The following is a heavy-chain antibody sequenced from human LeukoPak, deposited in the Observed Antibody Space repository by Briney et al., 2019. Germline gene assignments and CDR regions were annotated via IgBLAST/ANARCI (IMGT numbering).Heavy chain of an antibody. J-gene: IGHJ4*02. D-gene: IGHD6-19*01. V-gene: IGHV3-53*01. CDR1: GFTFSSNY. CDR3: ARGSGWYPHFDY. CDR2: VYSGSST. Sequence: GGSLRLSCAASGFTFSSNYMSWVRQAPGKGLEWVSVVYSGSSTYYADSVKGRFTISRDNSKNTLYLQMNSLRAEDTAVYYCARGSGWYPHFDYWGQGTLVTVSS.